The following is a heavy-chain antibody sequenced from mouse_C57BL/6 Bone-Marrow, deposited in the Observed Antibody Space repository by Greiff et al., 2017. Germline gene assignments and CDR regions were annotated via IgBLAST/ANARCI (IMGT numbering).Heavy chain of an antibody. V-gene: IGHV1-66*01. CDR3: ATRAWLAY. CDR1: GYTFTSYY. CDR2: IYPGSGNT. Sequence: VQLQQSGPELVKPGASVKISCKASGYTFTSYYIHWVKQRPGQGLEWIGCIYPGSGNTNYNEKFKGKATLTADTSSSTAYMQLSSLTSEDSAVYCGATRAWLAYWGQGTLVTVSA. J-gene: IGHJ3*01.